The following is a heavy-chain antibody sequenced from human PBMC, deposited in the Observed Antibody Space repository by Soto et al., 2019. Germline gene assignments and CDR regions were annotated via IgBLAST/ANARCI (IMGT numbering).Heavy chain of an antibody. CDR2: IYSSGSA. V-gene: IGHV4-4*07. CDR3: ATIVGANDY. J-gene: IGHJ4*02. CDR1: RASIYTYA. Sequence: SETLSRTCTVSRASIYTYAWTWIRQPAGKGLQWIGHIYSSGSANYSPSLKSRVSMSVDSSKSQISLKLSSVTAADTAVYYCATIVGANDYWGQGTLVTVSS. D-gene: IGHD1-26*01.